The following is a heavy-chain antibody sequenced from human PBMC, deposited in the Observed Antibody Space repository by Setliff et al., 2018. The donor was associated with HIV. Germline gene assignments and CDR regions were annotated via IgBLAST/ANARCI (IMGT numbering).Heavy chain of an antibody. CDR2: IFYSGST. V-gene: IGHV4-39*07. CDR1: GGSVTDISYY. CDR3: VRDAGDGYLKGFWYFDL. J-gene: IGHJ2*01. Sequence: PSETLSLTCTVSGGSVTDISYYWAWIRQPPGKGLQWVGTIFYSGSTYYNPSLKSRVTISVDTSRNQFSLRLNSVTAADTAVYYCVRDAGDGYLKGFWYFDLWGRGTLVTVSS. D-gene: IGHD6-25*01.